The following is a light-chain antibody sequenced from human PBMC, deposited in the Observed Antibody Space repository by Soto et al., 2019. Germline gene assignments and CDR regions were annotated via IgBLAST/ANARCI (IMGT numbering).Light chain of an antibody. J-gene: IGKJ4*01. CDR2: AAS. CDR3: QQSYSYPLT. CDR1: QSINKW. Sequence: TQSPATLSASIGDRVTITCRASQSINKWLAWHQQKPGKAPKLLIYAASSLQSGVPSRFSGSGSETDFTLTISSLQPEDFATYSCQQSYSYPLTFGGGTKVDIK. V-gene: IGKV1-39*01.